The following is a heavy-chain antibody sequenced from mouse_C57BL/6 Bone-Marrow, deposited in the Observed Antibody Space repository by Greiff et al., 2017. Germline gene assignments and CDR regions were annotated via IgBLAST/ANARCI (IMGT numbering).Heavy chain of an antibody. CDR3: AGQYYYGSSYGYFDV. Sequence: EVKVEESGGGLVQPGGSLSLSCAASGFTFTDYYMSWVRQPPGKALEWLGFIRNKANGYTTEYRASVKGRFTIARDNSQSILYLQMDALGAEDSATYDGAGQYYYGSSYGYFDVWGTGTTVTVSS. CDR1: GFTFTDYY. J-gene: IGHJ1*03. V-gene: IGHV7-3*01. D-gene: IGHD1-1*01. CDR2: IRNKANGYTT.